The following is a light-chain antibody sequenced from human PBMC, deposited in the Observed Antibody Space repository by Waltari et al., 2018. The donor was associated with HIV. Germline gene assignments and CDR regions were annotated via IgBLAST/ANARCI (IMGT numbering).Light chain of an antibody. CDR1: SSDLGLYNL. CDR2: EVN. V-gene: IGLV2-23*02. Sequence: QSALTQPASVSGSLGQSLSISCSGSSSDLGLYNLVSWYQVSPGKTPKLIIHEVNKRHSRVSDRFSGSKSGKTASLTISGLQTGDEADYYCCSYAGDSNYVFGTGTKVTVL. CDR3: CSYAGDSNYV. J-gene: IGLJ1*01.